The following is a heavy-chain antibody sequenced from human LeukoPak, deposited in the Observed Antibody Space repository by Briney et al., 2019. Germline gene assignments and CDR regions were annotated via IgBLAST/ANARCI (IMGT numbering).Heavy chain of an antibody. Sequence: PGGSLRLSCAASGFTFSSYGMHWVRQAPGKGLEWVAVISYDGSNKYYADSVKGRFTISRDNSKNTLYLQMNSQRAEDTAVYYCAKAPGGVAAELDYWGQGTLVTVSS. CDR2: ISYDGSNK. CDR3: AKAPGGVAAELDY. V-gene: IGHV3-30*18. D-gene: IGHD6-13*01. J-gene: IGHJ4*02. CDR1: GFTFSSYG.